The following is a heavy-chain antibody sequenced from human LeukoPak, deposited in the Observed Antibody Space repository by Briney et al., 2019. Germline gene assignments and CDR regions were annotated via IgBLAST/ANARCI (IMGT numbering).Heavy chain of an antibody. D-gene: IGHD2-2*02. CDR3: ARTCSSSSCHMVH. CDR2: ISVYNGNT. V-gene: IGHV1-18*01. CDR1: GYTFANFG. Sequence: PLASVKVSCKASGYTFANFGITWVRQAPGQGLEWMGWISVYNGNTNYAQNLQGRVTLTTDTSTSTAYMELRSLRSDDTALYYCARTCSSSSCHMVHWGQGTLVTVSS. J-gene: IGHJ4*02.